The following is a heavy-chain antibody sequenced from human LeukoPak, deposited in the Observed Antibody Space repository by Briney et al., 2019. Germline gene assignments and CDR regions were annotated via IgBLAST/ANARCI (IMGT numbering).Heavy chain of an antibody. Sequence: SETLSLTCNVSGGSISSGSYYWGWIRQPPGKGLEWIGHIYASGRADYSPSLKSRVTISVDTSKNQFSLKLSSVTAADTAVYYCARGQGWWYYYMDVWGKGTTVTVSS. CDR2: IYASGRA. D-gene: IGHD2-15*01. V-gene: IGHV4-39*07. J-gene: IGHJ6*03. CDR3: ARGQGWWYYYMDV. CDR1: GGSISSGSYY.